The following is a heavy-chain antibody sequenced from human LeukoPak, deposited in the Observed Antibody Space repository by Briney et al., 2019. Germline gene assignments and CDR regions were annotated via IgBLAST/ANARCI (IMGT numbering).Heavy chain of an antibody. CDR1: GFTFSSYA. D-gene: IGHD6-19*01. V-gene: IGHV3-30*18. CDR2: ISYDGSNK. Sequence: PGRSLRLSCAASGFTFSSYAMYWVRQAPGKGLEWVVVISYDGSNKYYADSVKGRFTISRDNSKNTLYLQMNSLRAEDTAMYHCAKAVSSAWYNLDYWGQGTLVTVSS. CDR3: AKAVSSAWYNLDY. J-gene: IGHJ4*02.